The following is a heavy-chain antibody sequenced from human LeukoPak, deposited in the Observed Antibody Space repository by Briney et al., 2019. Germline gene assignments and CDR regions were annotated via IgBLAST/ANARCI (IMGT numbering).Heavy chain of an antibody. CDR1: GFTFSTYW. CDR3: ATDRDNSDWQKRFDS. V-gene: IGHV3-7*01. CDR2: INQDASEI. J-gene: IGHJ4*02. D-gene: IGHD2-21*02. Sequence: GGSLRPPCAASGFTFSTYWMNWYPQAPGKGLEWVGNINQDASEINYVDSVRGRFTISRDNAKNSLHLRMNSLRAEDTAVYYCATDRDNSDWQKRFDSWGQGTLVTVSS.